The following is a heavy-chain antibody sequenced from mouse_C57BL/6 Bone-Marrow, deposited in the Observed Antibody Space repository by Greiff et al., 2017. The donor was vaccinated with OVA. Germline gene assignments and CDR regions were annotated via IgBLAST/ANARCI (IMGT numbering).Heavy chain of an antibody. CDR3: ARVDYDYERDY. Sequence: QVQLKQSGAELVKPGASVKMSCKASGYTFTSYWITWVKQRPGQGLEWIGDIYPGSGSTNYNEKFKSKATLTVDTSSSTAYMQLSSLTSEDSAVYYCARVDYDYERDYWGQGTTLTVSS. CDR1: GYTFTSYW. V-gene: IGHV1-55*01. D-gene: IGHD2-4*01. J-gene: IGHJ2*01. CDR2: IYPGSGST.